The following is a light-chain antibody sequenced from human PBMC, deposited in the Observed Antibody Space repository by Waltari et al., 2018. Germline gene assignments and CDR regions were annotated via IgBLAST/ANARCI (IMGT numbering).Light chain of an antibody. Sequence: DIVMTQSPDSLGVSLGERATINCKSSQRLLFSSNNKNYLAWYQQRPGQPPKLLIYWASTRESGVPDRFTGSGSGTDFTLTISSLQAEDVAVYYCQQYYNIPQTFGPGTTVDIK. CDR3: QQYYNIPQT. CDR2: WAS. J-gene: IGKJ3*01. CDR1: QRLLFSSNNKNY. V-gene: IGKV4-1*01.